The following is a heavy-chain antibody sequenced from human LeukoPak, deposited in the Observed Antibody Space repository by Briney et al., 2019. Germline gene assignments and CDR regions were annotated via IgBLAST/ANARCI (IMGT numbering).Heavy chain of an antibody. CDR1: GFTFNSYA. CDR3: ARGISFSRYFDF. V-gene: IGHV3-23*01. Sequence: GGSLRLSCAASGFTFNSYAMSWVRQAPGKGLEWVSVISASGGTTYYADSVKGRITISRDSSKNTLYVEMSSLSAEDTAVYYCARGISFSRYFDFWGQGTLVTVSS. CDR2: ISASGGTT. D-gene: IGHD2/OR15-2a*01. J-gene: IGHJ4*02.